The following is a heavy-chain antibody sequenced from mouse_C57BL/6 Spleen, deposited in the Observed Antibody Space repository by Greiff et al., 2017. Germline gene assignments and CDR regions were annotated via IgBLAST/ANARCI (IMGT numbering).Heavy chain of an antibody. J-gene: IGHJ2*01. D-gene: IGHD3-2*02. CDR2: IDPEYGDT. CDR1: GFNIKDYY. CDR3: AGDSGGRFGG. Sequence: VQLQQSGAELVRPGASVKLSCTASGFNIKDYYMHWVKQRPEQGLEWIGRIDPEYGDTEYAPKFQGKATMTADTSSNTAYLQLSSLTSEDSAVYFCAGDSGGRFGGWGQGATLTVSS. V-gene: IGHV14-1*01.